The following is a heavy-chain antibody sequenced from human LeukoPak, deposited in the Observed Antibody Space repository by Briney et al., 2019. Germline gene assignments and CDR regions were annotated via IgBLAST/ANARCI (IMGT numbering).Heavy chain of an antibody. CDR1: GFTFSTYA. D-gene: IGHD3-22*01. Sequence: GGSLRLSCAASGFTFSTYALSWVRQAPGKGLEWVSAISPGGDRTYYADSVKGRFAISRDNSKNTLYLQMNSLRAEDTAVYYCAKDARYYYDSSGYYDYWGQGTLVTVSS. J-gene: IGHJ4*02. CDR3: AKDARYYYDSSGYYDY. CDR2: ISPGGDRT. V-gene: IGHV3-23*01.